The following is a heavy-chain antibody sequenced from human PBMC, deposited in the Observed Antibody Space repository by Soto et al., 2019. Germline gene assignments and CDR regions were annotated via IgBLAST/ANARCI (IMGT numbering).Heavy chain of an antibody. V-gene: IGHV3-21*06. CDR3: ARDLNEQLSVAGRGIDY. CDR1: GFTFSSFD. J-gene: IGHJ4*02. CDR2: IHRASTYI. Sequence: GGSLRLSCATSGFTFSSFDMDWVRQAPGKGLEWVSSIHRASTYIYYADSVRGRFTISRDNAKSSLYLQMNSLTVEDTAVYYCARDLNEQLSVAGRGIDYWGQGTLVTVSS. D-gene: IGHD6-19*01.